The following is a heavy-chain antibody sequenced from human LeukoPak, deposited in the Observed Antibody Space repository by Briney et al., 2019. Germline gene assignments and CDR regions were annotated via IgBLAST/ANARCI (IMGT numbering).Heavy chain of an antibody. D-gene: IGHD5-12*01. CDR3: ARGRRVATRARPLDY. CDR2: INHSGST. J-gene: IGHJ4*02. V-gene: IGHV4-34*01. Sequence: PSETLSLTCAVYGGSFSGYYWSWIRQPPGKGLEWIGEINHSGSTNYNPSLKSRVTISVDTSKNQFSLKLSSVTAADTAVYYCARGRRVATRARPLDYWGQGTLVTVSS. CDR1: GGSFSGYY.